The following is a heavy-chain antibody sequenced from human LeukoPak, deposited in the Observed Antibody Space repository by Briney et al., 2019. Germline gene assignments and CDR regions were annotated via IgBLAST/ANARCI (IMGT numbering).Heavy chain of an antibody. V-gene: IGHV4-4*09. D-gene: IGHD3-3*01. J-gene: IGHJ5*02. CDR1: GGSISSYY. CDR3: ARRGVSDFWSESWFDP. Sequence: SETLSLTCTVSGGSISSYYWSWIRQPPGKGLEWIGYIYTSGSTNYNPSLKSRVTISVDTSKNQFSLKLSSVTAADTAVYYCARRGVSDFWSESWFDPWGQGTLVTVSS. CDR2: IYTSGST.